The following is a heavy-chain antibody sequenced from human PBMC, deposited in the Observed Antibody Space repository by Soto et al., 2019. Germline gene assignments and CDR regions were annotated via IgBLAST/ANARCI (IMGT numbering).Heavy chain of an antibody. D-gene: IGHD2-15*01. CDR1: GYTFTSYD. CDR2: MNPNSGNT. V-gene: IGHV1-8*01. CDR3: ARVGVVVAATDAFDI. Sequence: ASVKVSCKASGYTFTSYDINWVRQATGQRLEWMGWMNPNSGNTGYAQKFQGRVTMTRNTSISTAYMELSSLRSEYMAVYYCARVGVVVAATDAFDIWGQGTMVTVSS. J-gene: IGHJ3*02.